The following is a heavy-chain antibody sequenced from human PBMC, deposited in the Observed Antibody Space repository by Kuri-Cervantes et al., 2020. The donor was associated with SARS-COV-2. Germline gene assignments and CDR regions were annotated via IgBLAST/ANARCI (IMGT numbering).Heavy chain of an antibody. D-gene: IGHD3-3*01. CDR2: MYYSGST. V-gene: IGHV4-39*01. CDR1: GDSISSSRYY. J-gene: IGHJ6*03. CDR3: ARQSSTRRYYDFWTGDMDV. Sequence: SETLSLTCTVSGDSISSSRYYWGWIRQPPGKGLEWIGSMYYSGSTYYNPSLKSRLTISVDTSKNQFSLNLSSVTAADTAVYYCARQSSTRRYYDFWTGDMDVWGKGTTVTVSS.